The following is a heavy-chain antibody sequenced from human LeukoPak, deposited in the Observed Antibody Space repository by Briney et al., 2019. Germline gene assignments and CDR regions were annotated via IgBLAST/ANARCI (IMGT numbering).Heavy chain of an antibody. V-gene: IGHV4-4*02. D-gene: IGHD4-23*01. CDR3: ARGSLTTVVPYFDY. J-gene: IGHJ4*02. Sequence: SGTLSLTCAVSGGSISNNNWWSWVRQPPGKGVEWIGKIHHTGRTTYNPSLKSRVTISVDKSKNQFSLKLSSVTAADTAVYYCARGSLTTVVPYFDYWGQGTLVTVSS. CDR1: GGSISNNNW. CDR2: IHHTGRT.